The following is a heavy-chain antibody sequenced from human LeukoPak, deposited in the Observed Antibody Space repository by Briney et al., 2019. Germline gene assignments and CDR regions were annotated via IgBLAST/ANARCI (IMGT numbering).Heavy chain of an antibody. Sequence: GGSLRLSCAASGLTVSSNSMSWVRQAPGKGLEWVSGINWNGGSTGCADSVKGRFTISRDNAKNSLYLQMNSLRAEDTALYYCARDMDSGPDFFDYWGLGTLVTVSS. CDR1: GLTVSSNS. CDR2: INWNGGST. J-gene: IGHJ4*02. V-gene: IGHV3-20*04. CDR3: ARDMDSGPDFFDY. D-gene: IGHD1-26*01.